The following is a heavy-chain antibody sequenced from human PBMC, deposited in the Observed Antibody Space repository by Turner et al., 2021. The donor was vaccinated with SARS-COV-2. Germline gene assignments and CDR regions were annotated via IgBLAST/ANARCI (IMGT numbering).Heavy chain of an antibody. CDR2: IGTAGDK. J-gene: IGHJ3*02. D-gene: IGHD3-22*01. CDR1: GFTFSSYD. Sequence: EVLLVESARGLFQPGASLRLSCAASGFTFSSYDMHWVRQATGKGLEWVSAIGTAGDKYDPGSVKGRFTISRENAKNSLYLQMNSLRAGDTAVYYCARATDYYDSSGYYHTGAFDIWGQGTMVTVSS. CDR3: ARATDYYDSSGYYHTGAFDI. V-gene: IGHV3-13*04.